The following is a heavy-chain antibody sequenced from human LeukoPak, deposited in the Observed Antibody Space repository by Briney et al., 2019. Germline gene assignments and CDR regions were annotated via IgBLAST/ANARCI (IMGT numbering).Heavy chain of an antibody. V-gene: IGHV4-59*08. Sequence: SETLSLTCSVSGDXVTASKYWTWIRLPPGKRLEWIGYISNAGSTEYNPSLKSRVTISLDTSKNQFSLKLISVTAADRAIYYCARQFKDLVDSWGQGTLVTVSS. J-gene: IGHJ4*02. CDR1: GDXVTASKY. CDR2: ISNAGST. CDR3: ARQFKDLVDS.